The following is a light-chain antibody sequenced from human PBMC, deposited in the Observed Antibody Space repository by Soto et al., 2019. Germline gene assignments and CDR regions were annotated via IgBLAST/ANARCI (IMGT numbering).Light chain of an antibody. J-gene: IGKJ4*01. V-gene: IGKV1-12*01. CDR1: QGISSW. Sequence: IQMTQSPFSVSASVGDTVTITCRASQGISSWLAWYQQKPGKNPNLLIYKASNLQTGVPSRSSGSGSGTDFTLTINSLQPEDFATYYCQQTSSFPLTFGGGTKVDIK. CDR2: KAS. CDR3: QQTSSFPLT.